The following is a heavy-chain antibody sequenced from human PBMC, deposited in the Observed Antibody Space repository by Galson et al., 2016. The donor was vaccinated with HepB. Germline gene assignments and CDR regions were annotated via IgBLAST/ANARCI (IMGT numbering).Heavy chain of an antibody. CDR1: GFTFDDFA. D-gene: IGHD3-10*01. V-gene: IGHV3-9*01. CDR3: AKDMGGVGITPIFDL. J-gene: IGHJ4*02. Sequence: SLRLSCAASGFTFDDFAMHWVRLAPGKGLEWVSGIYWNSGNIDYAGSVKGRFTISRDNAKNSLDLHMNSLRPEDTAFYFCAKDMGGVGITPIFDLWGQGIPVTVSS. CDR2: IYWNSGNI.